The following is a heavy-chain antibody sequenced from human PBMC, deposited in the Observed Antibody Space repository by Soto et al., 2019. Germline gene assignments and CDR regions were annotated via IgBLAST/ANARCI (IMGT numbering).Heavy chain of an antibody. CDR2: VSGSGSGGST. CDR1: GLTFSIYA. CDR3: ARVAHFWMNYFDY. J-gene: IGHJ4*02. V-gene: IGHV3-23*01. D-gene: IGHD3-3*02. Sequence: EVQLLESGGGLVQPGGSLRLSCEASGLTFSIYAMSWVRQAPGKGPEWVSTVSGSGSGGSTYHADSVKGRFTISRDNAKNSLYLQMNSLRDEDTAVYYCARVAHFWMNYFDYWGQGTLVTVSS.